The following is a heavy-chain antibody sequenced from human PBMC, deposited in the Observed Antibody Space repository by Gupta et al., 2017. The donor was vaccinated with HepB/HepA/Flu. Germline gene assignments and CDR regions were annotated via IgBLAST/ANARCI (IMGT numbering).Heavy chain of an antibody. Sequence: QVQLVQSGGEMKKPGASVKVSCKASGFSFSRFAIHWVRQAPGQRLEWLGWIKAGSGGKKESRKVQGRVTIKRDTSARTDYMELRRMRLEEKSVYYCAKERGATGTSDSGGQGTMVTVYS. D-gene: IGHD1-1*01. CDR2: IKAGSGGK. J-gene: IGHJ4*02. CDR1: GFSFSRFA. CDR3: AKERGATGTSDS. V-gene: IGHV1-3*01.